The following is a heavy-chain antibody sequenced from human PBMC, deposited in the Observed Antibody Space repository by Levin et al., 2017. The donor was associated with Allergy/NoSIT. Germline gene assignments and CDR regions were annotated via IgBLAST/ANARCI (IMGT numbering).Heavy chain of an antibody. D-gene: IGHD2-15*01. J-gene: IGHJ6*02. V-gene: IGHV3-48*03. CDR1: GFTFSSYE. CDR3: TSLFPPDSRYCSGCSCYCDYYYYGMDV. CDR2: ISSSGSTI. Sequence: GGSLRLSCAASGFTFSSYEMNWVRQAPGKGLEWVSYISSSGSTIYYADSVKGRFTISRDNAKNPLYLQMNSLRAEDTAVYYYTSLFPPDSRYCSGCSCYCDYYYYGMDVWGQGTTVTVSS.